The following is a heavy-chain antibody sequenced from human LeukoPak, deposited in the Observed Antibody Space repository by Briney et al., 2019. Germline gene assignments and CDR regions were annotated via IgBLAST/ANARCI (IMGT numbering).Heavy chain of an antibody. CDR1: GFIFSSHE. D-gene: IGHD1-26*01. V-gene: IGHV3-48*03. CDR2: ISSSGHMI. Sequence: GGSLRLSCVASGFIFSSHEMYWVRQAPGKGLEWLSYISSSGHMIYYADSVKGRFTVSRDNAKNSLYLQMNPLRDEDTALYYCARIGTHVGQTDYWGQGTLVIVSS. J-gene: IGHJ4*02. CDR3: ARIGTHVGQTDY.